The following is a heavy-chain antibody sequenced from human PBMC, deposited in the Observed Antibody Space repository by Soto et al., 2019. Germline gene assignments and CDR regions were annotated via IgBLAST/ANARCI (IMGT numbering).Heavy chain of an antibody. D-gene: IGHD3-22*01. CDR1: GGSISSVGYY. V-gene: IGHV4-31*03. CDR3: ARGASGYYDSSGYYSPYYFDY. Sequence: SQTLSLTCTVSGGSISSVGYYWSWIRQHPGKGLEWIGYIYSSGVTYYDPSLKSRVTMSVDMSKNQFSLKLSSVTAADTAVYYCARGASGYYDSSGYYSPYYFDYWGQGTLVTVSS. CDR2: IYSSGVT. J-gene: IGHJ4*02.